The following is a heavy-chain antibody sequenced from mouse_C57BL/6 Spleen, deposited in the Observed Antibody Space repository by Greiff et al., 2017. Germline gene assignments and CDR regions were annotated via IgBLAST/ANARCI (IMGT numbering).Heavy chain of an antibody. D-gene: IGHD1-1*01. CDR2: IYPGSGCT. CDR3: ARGGDSSYVYFDV. Sequence: VQLQQPGAELVKPGASVKMSCKASGYTFTSYWINWVKQRPGLGLEWIGAIYPGSGCTNYNAKFQSKATLTVDTSSSTAYMQLSSLTSEDSAVYYWARGGDSSYVYFDVWGAGTTVTVS. CDR1: GYTFTSYW. V-gene: IGHV1-55*01. J-gene: IGHJ1*01.